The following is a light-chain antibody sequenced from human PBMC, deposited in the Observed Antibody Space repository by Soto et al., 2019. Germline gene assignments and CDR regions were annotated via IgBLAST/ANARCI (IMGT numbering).Light chain of an antibody. Sequence: DIQMTQSPSSLSASVGDRVTITCQASHDITSFLNWYQHKPGRAPKLLIYDASILEAGVPTRFSGSGSGTHFTFTISSLQPGDVATYYCQHCDYLPIFGPGTTVDFK. V-gene: IGKV1-33*01. CDR3: QHCDYLPI. CDR2: DAS. J-gene: IGKJ3*01. CDR1: HDITSF.